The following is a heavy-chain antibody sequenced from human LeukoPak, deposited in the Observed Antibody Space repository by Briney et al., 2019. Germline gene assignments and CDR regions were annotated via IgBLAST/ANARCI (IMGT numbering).Heavy chain of an antibody. J-gene: IGHJ4*02. Sequence: PSETLSLTCAVSGGSISSGGSSWSWIRQPPGKGLEWIGYIYHSGSTYYNPSLKSRVTISVDRSKNQFSLKLSSVTATDTAVYYCARGQLPAKFDYWGQGTLVTVSS. CDR1: GGSISSGGSS. CDR2: IYHSGST. CDR3: ARGQLPAKFDY. V-gene: IGHV4-30-2*01. D-gene: IGHD2-2*01.